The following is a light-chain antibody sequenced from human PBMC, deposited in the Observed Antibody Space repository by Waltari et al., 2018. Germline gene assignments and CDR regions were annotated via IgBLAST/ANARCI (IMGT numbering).Light chain of an antibody. J-gene: IGKJ4*01. CDR1: QSVRSY. Sequence: IVLTQSPATLSLFPGERATLSCRASQSVRSYLAWYQQKTGQAPRLLIYDTSYRATGVPVRFSGSGSGTDYTLTISSLEPEDFAVYYCQHRSVWPLTFGGGTKVEMK. V-gene: IGKV3-11*01. CDR2: DTS. CDR3: QHRSVWPLT.